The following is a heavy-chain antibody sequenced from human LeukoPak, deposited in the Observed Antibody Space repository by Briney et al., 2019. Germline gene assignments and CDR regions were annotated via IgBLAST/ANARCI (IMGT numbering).Heavy chain of an antibody. D-gene: IGHD3-10*01. CDR2: INSDGSST. Sequence: GGSLRLSCAASGFTFSSYWMHWVRQAPGKGLVWVSRINSDGSSTSYADPVKGRFTISRDNAKNTLYLQMNSLRAEDTAVYYCARGEIGEPDYYYGMDVWGQGTTVTVSS. V-gene: IGHV3-74*01. CDR3: ARGEIGEPDYYYGMDV. J-gene: IGHJ6*02. CDR1: GFTFSSYW.